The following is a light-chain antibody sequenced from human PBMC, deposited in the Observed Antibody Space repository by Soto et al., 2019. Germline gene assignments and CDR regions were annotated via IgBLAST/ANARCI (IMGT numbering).Light chain of an antibody. V-gene: IGLV2-14*01. CDR1: NSDVGGYDR. CDR3: ISYIPSTTTHWV. Sequence: QSALTPPASVSGSPGQSITISCTGTNSDVGGYDRVSWYQHHPGKAPKLLIFEVYNRPSGISDRFPGSKSGDTASLTISGLQAEDEADYYCISYIPSTTTHWVFGGGTKLTVL. J-gene: IGLJ3*02. CDR2: EVY.